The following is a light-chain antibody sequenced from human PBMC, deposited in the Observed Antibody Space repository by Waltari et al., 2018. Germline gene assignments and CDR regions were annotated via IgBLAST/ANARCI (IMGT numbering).Light chain of an antibody. Sequence: QSALTQPRSVSGSPGQSVTISCTGTRSDVGAYDYVSWDQQRPGKAPNLIIYDVTERPSGVPGRFSGSKSDTKASLTISGLQADDEADYYCCSYAGRYTNYVFGSGTKVTVL. J-gene: IGLJ1*01. CDR2: DVT. CDR1: RSDVGAYDY. CDR3: CSYAGRYTNYV. V-gene: IGLV2-11*01.